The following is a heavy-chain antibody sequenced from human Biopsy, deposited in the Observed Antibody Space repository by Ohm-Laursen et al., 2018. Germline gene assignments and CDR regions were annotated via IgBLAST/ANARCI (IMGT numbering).Heavy chain of an antibody. J-gene: IGHJ4*02. CDR3: ARDER. CDR2: INPDGSVK. Sequence: SLRLSCAASGFMFSASWMSWVRQAPGKGLEWVANINPDGSVKYFADSVKGRFTISRDNAENSMYLQMSSLTVDDTVVYYCARDERWGQGTLVTVSS. D-gene: IGHD5-24*01. CDR1: GFMFSASW. V-gene: IGHV3-7*01.